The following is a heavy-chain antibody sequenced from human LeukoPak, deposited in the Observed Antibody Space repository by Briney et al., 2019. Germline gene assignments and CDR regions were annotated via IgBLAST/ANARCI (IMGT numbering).Heavy chain of an antibody. CDR1: GYTFIGYY. Sequence: ASVKVSCKASGYTFIGYYMHWVRQAPGQGLEWMGWINPNSGGTNYAQKFQGWVTMTRDTSISTAYMELSRLRSDDTGVYYCARAYSSGWWVTVGCWGQGTLVTVSS. D-gene: IGHD6-19*01. CDR3: ARAYSSGWWVTVGC. CDR2: INPNSGGT. J-gene: IGHJ4*02. V-gene: IGHV1-2*04.